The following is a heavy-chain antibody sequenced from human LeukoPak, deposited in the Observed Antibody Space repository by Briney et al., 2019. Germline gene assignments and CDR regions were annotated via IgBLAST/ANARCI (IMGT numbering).Heavy chain of an antibody. Sequence: GGSLRLSCAASGFTFSGSAMHWVRQASGKGLEWVGRIRSKANSYATAYAASVKGRFPISRDDSKNTAYLQMNSLKTEDTAVYYCTRRGVVAALHYWYFDLWGRGTLVTVSS. D-gene: IGHD2-15*01. CDR1: GFTFSGSA. CDR3: TRRGVVAALHYWYFDL. V-gene: IGHV3-73*01. CDR2: IRSKANSYAT. J-gene: IGHJ2*01.